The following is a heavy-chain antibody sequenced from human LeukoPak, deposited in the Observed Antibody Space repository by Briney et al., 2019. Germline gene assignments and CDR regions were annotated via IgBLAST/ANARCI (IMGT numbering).Heavy chain of an antibody. CDR3: AREGSSTGCYKY. V-gene: IGHV4-34*01. CDR2: INHSGST. J-gene: IGHJ4*02. Sequence: SETLSLTCAVYGGSFSGYYWSWIRQPPGKGPEWIGEINHSGSTNYNPSLKSRVTISVDTSKNQFSLKLSSVTAADTAVYYCAREGSSTGCYKYWGQGTLVTVSS. D-gene: IGHD2-2*02. CDR1: GGSFSGYY.